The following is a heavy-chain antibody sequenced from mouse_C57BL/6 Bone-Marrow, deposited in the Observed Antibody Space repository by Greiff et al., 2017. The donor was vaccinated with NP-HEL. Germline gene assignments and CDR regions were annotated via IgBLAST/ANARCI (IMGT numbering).Heavy chain of an antibody. J-gene: IGHJ3*01. Sequence: QVQLKQSGPGLVQPSQSLSITCTVSGFSLTSYGVHWVRQSPGKGLEWLGVIWRGGSTDYNAAFISSLSISKDNSKGQVFFKMNRLQADDTAIDYCAGGYYDYDGCAYWGQGTLVTVSA. CDR2: IWRGGST. CDR1: GFSLTSYG. V-gene: IGHV2-2*01. D-gene: IGHD2-4*01. CDR3: AGGYYDYDGCAY.